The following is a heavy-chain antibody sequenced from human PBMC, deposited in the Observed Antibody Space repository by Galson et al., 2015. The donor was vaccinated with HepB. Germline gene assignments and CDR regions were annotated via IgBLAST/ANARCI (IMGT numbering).Heavy chain of an antibody. CDR2: INSDGGKT. Sequence: SLRLSCAASGFSFRDSAIHWVRQGLGRGLEHVSGINSDGGKTVYANSVKGRFTISRDISKKTVYLQMGSLRPEDMGVYFCARDVWFGESADWYFDLWGRGTLVTVSS. J-gene: IGHJ2*01. CDR3: ARDVWFGESADWYFDL. V-gene: IGHV3-64*01. CDR1: GFSFRDSA. D-gene: IGHD3-10*01.